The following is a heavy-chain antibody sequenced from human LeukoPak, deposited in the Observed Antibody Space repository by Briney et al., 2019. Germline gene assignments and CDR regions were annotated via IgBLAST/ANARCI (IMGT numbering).Heavy chain of an antibody. J-gene: IGHJ4*02. V-gene: IGHV3-30*04. CDR3: ARSRIATPGRVY. CDR2: ISYDGNKK. Sequence: GGSLRLSCAASGFTFSHYAVHWVRQAPGKGLEWVAVISYDGNKKFYADSVKGRFNNSRDNSQSTLYLQMNSLRADDTAVYYCARSRIATPGRVYWGQGTLVTVSS. D-gene: IGHD6-13*01. CDR1: GFTFSHYA.